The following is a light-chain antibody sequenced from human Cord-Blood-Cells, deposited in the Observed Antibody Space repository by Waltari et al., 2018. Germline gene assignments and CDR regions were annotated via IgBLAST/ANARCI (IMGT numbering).Light chain of an antibody. CDR3: QQRSNWPLT. Sequence: EIVLTQSPATLSLSPGERATLSCRASQSVSSYLAWYQQKPGQAPRFLTYYASNRATRIPARFSGSGSGTDFTLTISSLEPEDFAVYYCQQRSNWPLTFGGGTKVEIK. CDR1: QSVSSY. V-gene: IGKV3-11*01. J-gene: IGKJ4*01. CDR2: YAS.